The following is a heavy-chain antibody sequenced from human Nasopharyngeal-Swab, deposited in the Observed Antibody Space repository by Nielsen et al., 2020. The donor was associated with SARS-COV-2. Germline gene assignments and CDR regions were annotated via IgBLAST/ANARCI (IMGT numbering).Heavy chain of an antibody. CDR2: IKQDGSEK. Sequence: GGSLRLSCAASEFTFGTYWMTWVRQAPGKGLEWVANIKQDGSEKYYVDSVKGRFTISRDNAKNSLYLQMNSLRAEDTAVYYCARVGWWFHYYFDYWGQGTLATVSS. D-gene: IGHD2-15*01. CDR3: ARVGWWFHYYFDY. CDR1: EFTFGTYW. V-gene: IGHV3-7*01. J-gene: IGHJ4*02.